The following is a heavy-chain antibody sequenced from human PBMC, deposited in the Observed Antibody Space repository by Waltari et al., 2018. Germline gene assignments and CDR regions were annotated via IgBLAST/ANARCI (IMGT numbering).Heavy chain of an antibody. D-gene: IGHD3-9*01. CDR1: GYTFTSSD. Sequence: QVQLVQSGAEVKKPGASVKVSCKASGYTFTSSDINWVRQATGQGLEWLGWMNPNSGNTGYAQKFQGRVTITRNTSISTAYMELSSLRSEDTAVYYCARDYDIWTGRGALKYWGQGTLVTVSS. CDR3: ARDYDIWTGRGALKY. CDR2: MNPNSGNT. V-gene: IGHV1-8*03. J-gene: IGHJ4*02.